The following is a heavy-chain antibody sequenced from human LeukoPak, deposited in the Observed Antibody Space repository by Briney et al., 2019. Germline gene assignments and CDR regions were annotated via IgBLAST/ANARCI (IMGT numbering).Heavy chain of an antibody. Sequence: SETLSLTCAVYGGSLSGYYWSWIRQPPGKGLEWIGEINHSGSTNYNPSLKSRVTISVDTSKNQFSLKLSSVTAADTAVYYCARGRIYYYDSSGSSRFDYWGQGTLVTVSS. CDR2: INHSGST. J-gene: IGHJ4*02. CDR1: GGSLSGYY. V-gene: IGHV4-34*01. CDR3: ARGRIYYYDSSGSSRFDY. D-gene: IGHD3-22*01.